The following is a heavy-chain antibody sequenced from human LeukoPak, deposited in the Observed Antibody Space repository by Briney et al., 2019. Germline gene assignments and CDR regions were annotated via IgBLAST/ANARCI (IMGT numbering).Heavy chain of an antibody. Sequence: GGSLRLSCTASGFTFGDYAMSWFRQAPGKGLEWVGFIRSKAYGGTTEYAASVKGRFTISRDDSKSIAYLQMNSLKTEDTAVYYCTRDLTYYDFWSGYYSRRPGDGMDVWGQGTTVTVSS. D-gene: IGHD3-3*01. CDR1: GFTFGDYA. CDR3: TRDLTYYDFWSGYYSRRPGDGMDV. CDR2: IRSKAYGGTT. J-gene: IGHJ6*02. V-gene: IGHV3-49*03.